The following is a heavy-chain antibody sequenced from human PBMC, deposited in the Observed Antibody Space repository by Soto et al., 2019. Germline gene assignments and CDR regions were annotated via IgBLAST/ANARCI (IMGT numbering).Heavy chain of an antibody. Sequence: QLQLQESGPGLVKPSETLSLTCTVSGASVSSSFSYWGWIRQPPGKGLEWIGTIYYSGTTYYNPSYESHITVSVDTSKNQFPVTLTSVSAADTAVYYCARHDTPRPLTGGGAPSVTPDAFAVWGRVTMVTVSS. J-gene: IGHJ3*01. D-gene: IGHD3-9*01. CDR3: ARHDTPRPLTGGGAPSVTPDAFAV. CDR1: GASVSSSFSY. V-gene: IGHV4-39*01. CDR2: IYYSGTT.